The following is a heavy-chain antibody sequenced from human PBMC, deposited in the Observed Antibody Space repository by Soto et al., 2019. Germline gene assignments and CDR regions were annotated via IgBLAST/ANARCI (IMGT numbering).Heavy chain of an antibody. V-gene: IGHV3-30*18. J-gene: IGHJ4*02. CDR3: AKAVPPFVVVTASED. D-gene: IGHD2-21*02. Sequence: GGSLRLSCAASGFTFRNFCMHLVRQAPGKGLECVAVISYDGTNKYYADSVKGRFTISRDNSKNTLYLQINSLRAEYTAVYYCAKAVPPFVVVTASEDWGPGTLVTVSS. CDR2: ISYDGTNK. CDR1: GFTFRNFC.